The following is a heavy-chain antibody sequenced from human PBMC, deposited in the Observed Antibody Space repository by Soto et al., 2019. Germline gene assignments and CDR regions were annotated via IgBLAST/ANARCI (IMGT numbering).Heavy chain of an antibody. D-gene: IGHD2-2*01. Sequence: EVQLVESGGGLVQPGRSLRLSCAASGFTFDDYAMHWVRQAPGKGLEWVSGISWNSGSIGYADSVKGRFTISRDNAKNSLYLQMNSLRAEDTALYYCAKPYCSSTSCYVYFDYWGQGTLVTVSS. CDR1: GFTFDDYA. J-gene: IGHJ4*02. CDR3: AKPYCSSTSCYVYFDY. CDR2: ISWNSGSI. V-gene: IGHV3-9*01.